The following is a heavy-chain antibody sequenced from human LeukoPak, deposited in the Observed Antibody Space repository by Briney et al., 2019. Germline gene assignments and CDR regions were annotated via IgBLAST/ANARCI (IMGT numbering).Heavy chain of an antibody. CDR1: GFTVSSNS. V-gene: IGHV3-30*04. Sequence: QTGGSLRLSCTVSGFTVSSNSMSWVRQAPGKGLEWVAVISYDGSNKYYADSVKGRFTISRDNSKNTLYLQMNSLRAEDTAVYYCARDRSGSFDYWGQGTLVTVSS. CDR2: ISYDGSNK. J-gene: IGHJ4*02. D-gene: IGHD1-26*01. CDR3: ARDRSGSFDY.